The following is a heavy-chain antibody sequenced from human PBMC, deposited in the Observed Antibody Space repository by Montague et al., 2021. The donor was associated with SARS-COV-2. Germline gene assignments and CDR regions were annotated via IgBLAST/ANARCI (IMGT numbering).Heavy chain of an antibody. CDR2: IYTSGTT. CDR1: GGSISSPGYY. D-gene: IGHD4-17*01. V-gene: IGHV4-61*02. J-gene: IGHJ4*02. Sequence: TLSLTCTVPGGSISSPGYYWSWIRQPAGKGLEWIGRIYTSGTTNYNPSLKSRVTISVDTSKNQFSLKLTSVTAADTAVYYCARFTAVTSSLDFWGQGTLVPVSS. CDR3: ARFTAVTSSLDF.